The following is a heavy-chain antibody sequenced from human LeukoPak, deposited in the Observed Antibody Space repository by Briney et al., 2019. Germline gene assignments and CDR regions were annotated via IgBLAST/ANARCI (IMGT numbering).Heavy chain of an antibody. CDR2: INHSGST. J-gene: IGHJ5*02. CDR3: ARRKVTGTQRRNNWFDP. CDR1: GGSISSSYYY. V-gene: IGHV4-39*07. Sequence: SETLSLTCTVSGGSISSSYYYWGWIRQPPGKGLEWIGEINHSGSTNYNPSLKSRVTISVDTSKNQFSLKLSSVTAADTAVYYCARRKVTGTQRRNNWFDPWGQGTLVTVSS. D-gene: IGHD1-20*01.